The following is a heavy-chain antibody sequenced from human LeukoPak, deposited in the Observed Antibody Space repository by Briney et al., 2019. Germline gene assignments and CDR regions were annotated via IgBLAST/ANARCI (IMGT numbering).Heavy chain of an antibody. CDR3: ARGLLAAAGIDY. J-gene: IGHJ4*02. CDR2: IKQDGSEK. CDR1: GFTFSTYW. Sequence: AGGSLRLSCAASGFTFSTYWMSWVRQAPGKRLEWGANIKQDGSEKNHVDSVKGRFTISRDNAKNSLYLQMNSLRAEDTAVYYCARGLLAAAGIDYWGQGALVTVSS. V-gene: IGHV3-7*04. D-gene: IGHD6-13*01.